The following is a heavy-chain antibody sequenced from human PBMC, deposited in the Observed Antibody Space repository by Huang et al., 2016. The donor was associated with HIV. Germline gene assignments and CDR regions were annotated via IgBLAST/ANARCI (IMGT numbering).Heavy chain of an antibody. CDR1: GFSLSTSGVG. V-gene: IGHV2-5*01. CDR2: IHWNNEK. J-gene: IGHJ1*01. Sequence: QITLKESGPTLVKPTQTLTLTCTFYGFSLSTSGVGVGWIRQPPGKALAWLALIHWNNEKHYNSSLKSRLTITKDTSKNQVVRTMANVDPLDTATYYCARRAASGWQQEYFHLWGQGTLVTVSS. CDR3: ARRAASGWQQEYFHL. D-gene: IGHD6-19*01.